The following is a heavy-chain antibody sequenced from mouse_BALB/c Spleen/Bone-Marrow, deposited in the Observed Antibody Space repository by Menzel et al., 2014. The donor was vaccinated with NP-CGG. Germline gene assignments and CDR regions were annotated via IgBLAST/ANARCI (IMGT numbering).Heavy chain of an antibody. Sequence: QVQLRQPGPELVKPGASVKMSCKASGYTFTDSVIGWVKQRTGQGLEWIGEIYPGSGSTYYNEKFKGKATLTADKSSNTVYMQLSSLTSEDSAVYFCAGYDVPAWFAYWGQGTLVTVSA. CDR2: IYPGSGST. CDR3: AGYDVPAWFAY. D-gene: IGHD2-14*01. J-gene: IGHJ3*01. CDR1: GYTFTDSV. V-gene: IGHV1-77*01.